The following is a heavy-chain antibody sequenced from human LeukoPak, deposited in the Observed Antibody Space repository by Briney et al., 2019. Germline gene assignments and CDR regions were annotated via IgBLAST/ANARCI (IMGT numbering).Heavy chain of an antibody. CDR1: GYTFTSYG. D-gene: IGHD6-19*01. J-gene: IGHJ4*02. CDR2: ISAYNGNT. V-gene: IGHV1-18*01. Sequence: ASVKVSCKASGYTFTSYGISGVRQAPGQGLEWMGWISAYNGNTNYAQKLQGRVTMTTDTSTSTAYMELTSLRSDDTAVYYCASRTLVAGPDFDYWGQGTLVTVSS. CDR3: ASRTLVAGPDFDY.